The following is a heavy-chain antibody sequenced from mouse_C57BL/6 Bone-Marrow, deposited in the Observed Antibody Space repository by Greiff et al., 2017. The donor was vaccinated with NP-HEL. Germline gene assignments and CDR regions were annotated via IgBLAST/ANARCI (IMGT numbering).Heavy chain of an antibody. V-gene: IGHV3-6*01. D-gene: IGHD1-1*01. CDR1: GYSITSGYY. CDR3: ARDWITTVVASEFAY. Sequence: VQLQQSGPGLVKPSPSLSLSCSVTGYSITSGYYWNWIRQPPGNKLEWMGYIRYDGCNNYNPSLKNRISITRDTSKNQFCLKLNAVTTEDTATCYCARDWITTVVASEFAYWGQGTLVTVSA. J-gene: IGHJ3*01. CDR2: IRYDGCN.